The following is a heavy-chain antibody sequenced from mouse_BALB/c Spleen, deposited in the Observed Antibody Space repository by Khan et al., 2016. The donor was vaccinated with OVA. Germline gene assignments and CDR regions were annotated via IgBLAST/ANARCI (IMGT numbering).Heavy chain of an antibody. J-gene: IGHJ3*01. CDR3: ARRNYGGWFAY. D-gene: IGHD2-1*01. CDR1: GFAFSRYW. V-gene: IGHV4-1*02. CDR2: INPDSGTI. Sequence: EVQLLEPGGGLVQPGGSLKLSCAASGFAFSRYWMSWVRQAPGKGLEWIGEINPDSGTINYTPSLKDKSIFSRDNAKTTLYLQLSKVTSEDTALYYCARRNYGGWFAYWGQGTLVTVSA.